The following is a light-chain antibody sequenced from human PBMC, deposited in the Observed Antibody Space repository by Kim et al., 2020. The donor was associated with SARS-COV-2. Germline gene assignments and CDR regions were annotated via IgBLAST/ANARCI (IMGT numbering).Light chain of an antibody. Sequence: LCTEQRAPRTCRTSRSVCSSCLAWYQQKPGQAPRILIYCASSRATGIPDRFSGSGSGTDFTLTVSRLRPKDFGVYYCQQYGSSPPFGQGAKGKIK. CDR1: RSVCSSC. CDR3: QQYGSSPP. V-gene: IGKV3-20*01. CDR2: CAS. J-gene: IGKJ1*01.